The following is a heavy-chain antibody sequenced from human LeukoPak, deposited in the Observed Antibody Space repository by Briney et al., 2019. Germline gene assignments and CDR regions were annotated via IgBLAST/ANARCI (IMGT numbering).Heavy chain of an antibody. CDR2: IYTSGST. D-gene: IGHD4-17*01. CDR3: ADYGDYGSFDY. V-gene: IGHV4-4*07. CDR1: GGSYY. J-gene: IGHJ4*02. Sequence: SETLSLTCNVSGGSYYWTWIRQPAGEGLEWIGRIYTSGSTNYNPFLKSRVTMSVDTSKNQFSLKVNSVTAADTAVYYCADYGDYGSFDYWGQGTLVTVSS.